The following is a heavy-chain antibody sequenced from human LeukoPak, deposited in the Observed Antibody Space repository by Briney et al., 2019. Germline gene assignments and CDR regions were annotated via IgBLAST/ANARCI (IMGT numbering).Heavy chain of an antibody. CDR3: VKDLDDYPPSDAFDL. Sequence: PRGSLRLSCSPSGFSFSDFPMHSVRQAPGKGLECVSSISSNGAQTHYADSVKGRFTISRDNSKNTPSLQMRSLRAEDTALYYCVKDLDDYPPSDAFDLWGQGTMVTVSS. CDR1: GFSFSDFP. V-gene: IGHV3-64D*06. J-gene: IGHJ3*01. CDR2: ISSNGAQT. D-gene: IGHD5-24*01.